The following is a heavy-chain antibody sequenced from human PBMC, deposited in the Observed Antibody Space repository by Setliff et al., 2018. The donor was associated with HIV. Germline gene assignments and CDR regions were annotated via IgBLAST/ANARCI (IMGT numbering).Heavy chain of an antibody. Sequence: GGSLRLSCAASGFRFSDAWMTWVRQAPGQGLEWVGRIKSKTDGGTTDVAAHVKGRFIISRDDSKRMVYLEMNSLTSEDTAVYFCTRSYYHWGQGTRVTVS. CDR1: GFRFSDAW. V-gene: IGHV3-15*01. J-gene: IGHJ4*02. CDR2: IKSKTDGGTT. CDR3: TRSYYH. D-gene: IGHD3-10*01.